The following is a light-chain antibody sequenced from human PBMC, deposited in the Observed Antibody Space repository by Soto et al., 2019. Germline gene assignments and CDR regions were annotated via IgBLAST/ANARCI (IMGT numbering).Light chain of an antibody. J-gene: IGKJ3*01. CDR3: QQRSNRPLVT. Sequence: EIVLTQSPATLSLSPGERATLSCRASQSVSSYLAWYQQKPGQAPRLLIYDASNRATGIPARFSGSGSGTDFTLTISSLEPEDFAVYYCQQRSNRPLVTLGLRTNVDIK. CDR2: DAS. V-gene: IGKV3-11*01. CDR1: QSVSSY.